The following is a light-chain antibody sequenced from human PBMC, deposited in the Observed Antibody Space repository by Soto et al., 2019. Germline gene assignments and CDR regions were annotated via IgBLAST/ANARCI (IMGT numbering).Light chain of an antibody. J-gene: IGKJ2*01. V-gene: IGKV3-20*01. CDR2: ATS. CDR1: QRISSGY. CDR3: QQYGSSPPYT. Sequence: EIVLTQSPDTLSLSPGERVTLSCRASQRISSGYYAWYQQRPGQAPRLLIYATSTRATGIPDRFTGTGSGTDCTLTIGRLEPEDFAVYYCQQYGSSPPYTFGQGTKPEIK.